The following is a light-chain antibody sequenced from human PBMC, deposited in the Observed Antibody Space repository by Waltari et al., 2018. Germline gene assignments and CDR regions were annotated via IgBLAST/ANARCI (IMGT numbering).Light chain of an antibody. CDR2: DTS. V-gene: IGKV3-11*01. CDR3: QQRSNWPLT. Sequence: EIVLTQSPATLSLSPGERATLSCRASHSIANYLAWYQQRPGQAPRLLIYDTSNRATGIPARFSGSGYETDFTLTISSREPEDFGVYYCQQRSNWPLTFGGGTKVEIK. J-gene: IGKJ4*01. CDR1: HSIANY.